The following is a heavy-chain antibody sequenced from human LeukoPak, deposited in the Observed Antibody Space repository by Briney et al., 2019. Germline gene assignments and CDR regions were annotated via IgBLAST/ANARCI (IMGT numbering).Heavy chain of an antibody. Sequence: GASVKVSCKVSGYTLTELSMHWVRQAPGKGLEWMGGFDPEDGETIYAQKFQGRVTMTEDTSTDTAYMELSRLRSDDTAVYYCARDPPWGDFWSGYYSLGFDPWGQGTLATVSS. V-gene: IGHV1-24*01. CDR1: GYTLTELS. D-gene: IGHD3-3*01. J-gene: IGHJ5*02. CDR3: ARDPPWGDFWSGYYSLGFDP. CDR2: FDPEDGET.